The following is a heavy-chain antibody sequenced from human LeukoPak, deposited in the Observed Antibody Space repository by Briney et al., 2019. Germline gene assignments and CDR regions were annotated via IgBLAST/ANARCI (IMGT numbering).Heavy chain of an antibody. J-gene: IGHJ4*02. V-gene: IGHV1-2*02. CDR2: IHPSSGGT. Sequence: ASVKVSCKASADTFTASYLYWVRQAPGRGLEWMGWIHPSSGGTKSAEKFQDRVTMTWDTSITTVYMELSRLTSDDTAVYFCARDGPERMVDLDYWGQGTLVTVSS. D-gene: IGHD1-1*01. CDR1: ADTFTASY. CDR3: ARDGPERMVDLDY.